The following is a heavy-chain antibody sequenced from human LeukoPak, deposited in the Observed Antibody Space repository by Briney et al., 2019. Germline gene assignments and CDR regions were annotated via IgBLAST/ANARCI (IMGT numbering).Heavy chain of an antibody. D-gene: IGHD3-3*01. V-gene: IGHV4-39*07. CDR1: GGSISSSSYY. J-gene: IGHJ3*02. Sequence: PSETLSLTCTVSGGSISSSSYYWGWIRQPPGKGLEWIGSIYYSGSTYYNPSLKSRVTISVDTSKNQFSLKLSSVTAADTAVYYCARDAPPFWSGYLDAFDIWGQGTMVTVSS. CDR3: ARDAPPFWSGYLDAFDI. CDR2: IYYSGST.